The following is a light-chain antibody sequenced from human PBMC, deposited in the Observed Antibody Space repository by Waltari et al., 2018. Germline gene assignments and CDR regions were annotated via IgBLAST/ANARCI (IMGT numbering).Light chain of an antibody. CDR3: CSFTSSSTWV. V-gene: IGLV2-14*03. CDR2: DVS. CDR1: ASDIGGNNY. J-gene: IGLJ3*02. Sequence: QSALTQPASVSGSPGQSITISCTGTASDIGGNNYFSWYQQHPGKAPKLVIFDVSSRPSGISYRFSASKFGNTASLTISGLQPDDEADYYCCSFTSSSTWVFGGGTKLTVL.